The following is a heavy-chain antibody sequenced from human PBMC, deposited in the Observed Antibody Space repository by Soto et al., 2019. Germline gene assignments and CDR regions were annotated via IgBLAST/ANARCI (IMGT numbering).Heavy chain of an antibody. V-gene: IGHV3-23*01. J-gene: IGHJ6*02. Sequence: GGSLRLSCVASGFTFGSRAMSWVRQAPGEGLEWVSTISGSGGSTYYADSVKGRFTISRDNSKNTLYLQMNSLRAEDTAVYYCAKDSMVRGVTSPYYWYGMDVWGQGTTVTVSS. CDR1: GFTFGSRA. D-gene: IGHD3-10*01. CDR3: AKDSMVRGVTSPYYWYGMDV. CDR2: ISGSGGST.